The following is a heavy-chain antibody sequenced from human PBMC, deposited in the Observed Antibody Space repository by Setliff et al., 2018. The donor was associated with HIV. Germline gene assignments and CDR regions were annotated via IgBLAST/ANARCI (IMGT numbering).Heavy chain of an antibody. CDR2: MFYNGRS. Sequence: SETLSLTCTVSGGSIRSNYWSWIRQPPGKGLEWIGYMFYNGRSNYNPSLKSRATISVDASKNRFSLKLRSVTAADTAVYYCARGNPLRWNAFAFDIWGQGTMVTVSS. D-gene: IGHD3-16*01. CDR3: ARGNPLRWNAFAFDI. CDR1: GGSIRSNY. V-gene: IGHV4-59*01. J-gene: IGHJ3*02.